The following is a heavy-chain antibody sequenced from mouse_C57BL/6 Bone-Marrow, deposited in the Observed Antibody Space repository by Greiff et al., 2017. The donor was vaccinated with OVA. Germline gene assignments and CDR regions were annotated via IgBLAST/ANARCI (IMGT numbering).Heavy chain of an antibody. D-gene: IGHD1-1*01. CDR1: GYSFTDYN. CDR2: INPNYGPT. CDR3: APITTGGDWYFDV. J-gene: IGHJ1*03. Sequence: VQLKQSGPELVKPGASVKISCTASGYSFTDYNMNWVKQSNGTSLEWIGVINPNYGPTSYNQKFKGKATLTVDQSSSTAYMQLNSLTSEDSAVYYCAPITTGGDWYFDVWGTGTTVTVSS. V-gene: IGHV1-39*01.